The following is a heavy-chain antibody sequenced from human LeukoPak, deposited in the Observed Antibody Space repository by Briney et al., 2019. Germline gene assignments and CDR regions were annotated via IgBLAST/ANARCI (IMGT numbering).Heavy chain of an antibody. J-gene: IGHJ5*02. CDR1: GGTFSSYA. V-gene: IGHV1-69*13. CDR2: IIPIFGTA. CDR3: ASSTTGRLLWFAFDP. Sequence: ASVKVSCKASGGTFSSYAMSWVRQAPGQGLEWMGGIIPIFGTANYAQKFQGRVTITADESTSTAYMELSSLRSEDTAVYYCASSTTGRLLWFAFDPWGQGTLVTVSS. D-gene: IGHD3-10*01.